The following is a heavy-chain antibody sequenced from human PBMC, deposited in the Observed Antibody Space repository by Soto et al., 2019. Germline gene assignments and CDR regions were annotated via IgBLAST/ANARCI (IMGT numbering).Heavy chain of an antibody. CDR1: GFIFRRYW. Sequence: PGGSLRLSCSASGFIFRRYWMAWVRQAPGKGLEWVATIKLDGREKNYLDSVEGRCTISRADDDKSMSLQMSRLRGEDTAVYFCVRELDGYGRLDYWGLGTPVTVSS. J-gene: IGHJ4*02. CDR3: VRELDGYGRLDY. V-gene: IGHV3-7*01. CDR2: IKLDGREK. D-gene: IGHD1-1*01.